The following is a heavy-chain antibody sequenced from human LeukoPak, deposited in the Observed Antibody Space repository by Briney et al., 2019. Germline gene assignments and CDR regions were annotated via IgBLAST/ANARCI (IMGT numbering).Heavy chain of an antibody. V-gene: IGHV3-30*02. CDR1: GFTFSSYG. CDR2: IRYDGSNK. CDR3: AKDSYDSSTRSYYFDY. J-gene: IGHJ4*02. D-gene: IGHD6-13*01. Sequence: GGSLRLSCAASGFTFSSYGMHWVRQAPGKGLEWVAFIRYDGSNKYYADSVKGRFTISRDNSKNTRYLQMNSLRAEDTAVYYCAKDSYDSSTRSYYFDYWGQGTLVTVSS.